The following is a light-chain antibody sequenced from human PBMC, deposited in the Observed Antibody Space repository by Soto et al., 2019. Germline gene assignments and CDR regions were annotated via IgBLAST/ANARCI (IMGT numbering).Light chain of an antibody. J-gene: IGLJ2*01. V-gene: IGLV1-44*01. Sequence: QSVLTQPPSASGTPGQRVTISCSGSNSNIGSNTVNWYQQLPGTAPKLLIYSNNNRPSGVPDRFSGSKSGTSASLAISGLQAEDEADYYCAPWDDSLNGPVFGGGTKLTVL. CDR1: NSNIGSNT. CDR2: SNN. CDR3: APWDDSLNGPV.